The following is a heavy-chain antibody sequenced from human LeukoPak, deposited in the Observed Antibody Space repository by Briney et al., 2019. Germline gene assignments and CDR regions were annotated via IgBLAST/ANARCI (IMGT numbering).Heavy chain of an antibody. CDR1: GFSFSSYA. CDR2: ISGSGGST. Sequence: PGGSLRLSCAASGFSFSSYAMSWVRQAPGKGLEWVSAISGSGGSTYYADSVKGRFTISRDNSKNTLYLQMNSLRAEDTAVYYCAKGATAMVTWGGVDYWGQGTLVTVSS. J-gene: IGHJ4*02. D-gene: IGHD5-18*01. CDR3: AKGATAMVTWGGVDY. V-gene: IGHV3-23*01.